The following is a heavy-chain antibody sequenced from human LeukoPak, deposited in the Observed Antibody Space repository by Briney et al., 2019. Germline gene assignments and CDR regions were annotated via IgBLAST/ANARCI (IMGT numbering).Heavy chain of an antibody. J-gene: IGHJ4*02. V-gene: IGHV7-4-1*02. CDR2: IDTKTGNP. Sequence: ASVKVSCKASGYTFSSCAINWVRQAPGQGLEYMGWIDTKTGNPTYAQGLTGRFVLSLDTSVSTAYLQISNLKAEDTAVYYCAIHPSDSSGYFSYWGQGALVTVSS. CDR1: GYTFSSCA. D-gene: IGHD3-22*01. CDR3: AIHPSDSSGYFSY.